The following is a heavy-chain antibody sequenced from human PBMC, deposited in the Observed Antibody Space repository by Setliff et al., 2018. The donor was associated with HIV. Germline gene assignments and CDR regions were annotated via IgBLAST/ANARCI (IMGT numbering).Heavy chain of an antibody. V-gene: IGHV4-59*11. Sequence: SETLSLTCTVSRDSINGHWWSWIRQPPGKGLEWTGSIHYSGITHYNPSLKSRLTMSVDTSKNQVSLKLTSVTAADTAVYYCARDRRDDYHLTAYFDSLGQGTLVTVSS. J-gene: IGHJ4*02. CDR2: IHYSGIT. CDR1: RDSINGHW. D-gene: IGHD4-17*01. CDR3: ARDRRDDYHLTAYFDS.